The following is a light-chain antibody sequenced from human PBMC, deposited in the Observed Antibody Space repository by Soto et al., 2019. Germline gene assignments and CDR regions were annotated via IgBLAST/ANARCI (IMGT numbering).Light chain of an antibody. Sequence: QSVLTQPPSASGTPGQRVTISCSGSSSNIGSNFVYWYQQLPGTAPKLLTYRNSQRPSGVPDRFSGSKSGTSASLAISGLRSEDEADYYCAAWDDSLSALVFGGGTKLTVL. V-gene: IGLV1-47*01. CDR1: SSNIGSNF. J-gene: IGLJ2*01. CDR2: RNS. CDR3: AAWDDSLSALV.